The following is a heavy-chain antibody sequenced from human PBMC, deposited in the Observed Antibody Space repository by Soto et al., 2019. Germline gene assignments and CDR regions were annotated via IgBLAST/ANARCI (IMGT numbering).Heavy chain of an antibody. Sequence: SETLSLTCTVSGGSISSYYWSWIRQPPGKGLEWIGNIYYSGSTNYNPSLKSRVTISVDTSKNQFSLKLSSVTAADTAVYYCARYYYDSSGYSYYFDYWGQGTLVTVSS. CDR2: IYYSGST. D-gene: IGHD3-22*01. J-gene: IGHJ4*02. CDR1: GGSISSYY. V-gene: IGHV4-59*01. CDR3: ARYYYDSSGYSYYFDY.